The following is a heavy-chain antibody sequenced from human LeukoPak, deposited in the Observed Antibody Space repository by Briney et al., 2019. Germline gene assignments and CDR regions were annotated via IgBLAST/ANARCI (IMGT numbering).Heavy chain of an antibody. Sequence: SQTLSVTCAISGDSVSSKNGAWNWIRQSPSRGLEWLGRTYYRLQWYSDFAFSVGGRAAINADTSKNQFSLQLHSVTPEDTAVYYCARDLGTSGWYTFDFWGQGSLVTVTS. CDR3: ARDLGTSGWYTFDF. CDR1: GDSVSSKNGA. J-gene: IGHJ4*02. CDR2: TYYRLQWYS. V-gene: IGHV6-1*01. D-gene: IGHD6-19*01.